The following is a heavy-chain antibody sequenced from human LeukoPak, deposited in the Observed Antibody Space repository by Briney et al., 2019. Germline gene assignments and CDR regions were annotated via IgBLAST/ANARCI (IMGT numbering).Heavy chain of an antibody. J-gene: IGHJ3*02. D-gene: IGHD2-2*02. V-gene: IGHV3-48*04. CDR1: GFTFSRYS. CDR3: ARVGPDIVVVPAAITGDAFDI. CDR2: ISSSSSTI. Sequence: GGSLRLSCAASGFTFSRYSMNWVRQAPGKGLEWVSYISSSSSTIYYADSVKGRFTMSRDNAKNSLHLQMNSLRAEDTAVYYCARVGPDIVVVPAAITGDAFDIWGQGTMVTVSS.